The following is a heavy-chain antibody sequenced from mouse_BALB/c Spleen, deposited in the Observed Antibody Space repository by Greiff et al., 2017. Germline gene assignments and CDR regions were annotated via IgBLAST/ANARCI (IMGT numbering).Heavy chain of an antibody. V-gene: IGHV2-2*02. CDR2: IWSGGST. CDR1: GFSLTSYG. D-gene: IGHD2-1*01. Sequence: VQLVESGPGLVQPSQSLSITCTVSGFSLTSYGVHWVRQSPGKGLEWLGVIWSGGSTDYNAAFISRLSISKDNSKSQVFFKMNSLQANDTAIYYCARKNGNYGAWFAYWGQGTLVTVSA. J-gene: IGHJ3*01. CDR3: ARKNGNYGAWFAY.